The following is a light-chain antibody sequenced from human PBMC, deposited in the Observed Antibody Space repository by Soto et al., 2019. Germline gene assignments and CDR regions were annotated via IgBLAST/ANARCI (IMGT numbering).Light chain of an antibody. J-gene: IGKJ1*01. CDR2: GAS. CDR1: QSVSSSY. Sequence: EIVLTQSPGTLSLSPGERATLSCRASQSVSSSYLAWYQQKPGQAPRLLIYGASSRATGIPDRFSGSGSGTDFNLNISRLEPEDFAVYYCQQYGSSLVTFGQGTKVDIK. V-gene: IGKV3-20*01. CDR3: QQYGSSLVT.